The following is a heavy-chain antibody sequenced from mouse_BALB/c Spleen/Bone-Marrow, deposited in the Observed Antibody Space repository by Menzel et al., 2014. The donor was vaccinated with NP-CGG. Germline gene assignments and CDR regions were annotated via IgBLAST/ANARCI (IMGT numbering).Heavy chain of an antibody. J-gene: IGHJ4*01. CDR2: INPGSGGT. CDR3: ARCLTGTSALDF. D-gene: IGHD4-1*01. CDR1: VYAFTNYL. V-gene: IGHV1-54*03. Sequence: VMLVESGAELVRPGTSVKVSCKASVYAFTNYLIEWVKQRPGQGLEWIGVINPGSGGTNYNEKFRGKATLTADKSSSTAYMQLSSLTSDDSAVYFCARCLTGTSALDFWGQGTSVTVSS.